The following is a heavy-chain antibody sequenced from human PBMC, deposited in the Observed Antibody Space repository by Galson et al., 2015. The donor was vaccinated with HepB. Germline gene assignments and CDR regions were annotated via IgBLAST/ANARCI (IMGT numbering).Heavy chain of an antibody. CDR1: GYTFTSYG. Sequence: SVKVSCKASGYTFTSYGISWVRQAPGQGLEWMGWISAYNGNTNYAQKLQGRVTMTTDTSTSTAYMELRSLRSDDTAVYYCARVGLYCSSTSCYLGAFDIWGQGTMVTVSS. V-gene: IGHV1-18*01. CDR2: ISAYNGNT. J-gene: IGHJ3*02. CDR3: ARVGLYCSSTSCYLGAFDI. D-gene: IGHD2-2*01.